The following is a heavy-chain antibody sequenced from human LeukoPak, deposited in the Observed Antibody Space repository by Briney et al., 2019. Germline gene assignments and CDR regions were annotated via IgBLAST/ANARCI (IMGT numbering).Heavy chain of an antibody. CDR3: ARVDEDGFDY. V-gene: IGHV1-18*01. J-gene: IGHJ4*02. CDR2: ISTYNGNT. Sequence: ASVKVSCKASGGTFSSYAISWVRQAPGQGLEWMGWISTYNGNTNYARKLQGRVTMTTDTSTSTAYMELRSLRSDDTAVYYCARVDEDGFDYWGQGTLVTVSS. CDR1: GGTFSSYA.